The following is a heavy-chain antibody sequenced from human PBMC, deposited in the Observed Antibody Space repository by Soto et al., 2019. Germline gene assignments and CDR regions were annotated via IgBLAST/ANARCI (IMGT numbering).Heavy chain of an antibody. J-gene: IGHJ4*02. D-gene: IGHD6-19*01. Sequence: PGGSLRLSCAASGFTFSSYAMSWVRQAPGKGLEWVSVISNSGGSADYADSVKGRFTISRDNSKNTLYLQMNSLRAEDTAVYYCAKDARSGWNFDYWGQGTLVTVSS. CDR2: ISNSGGSA. CDR3: AKDARSGWNFDY. CDR1: GFTFSSYA. V-gene: IGHV3-23*01.